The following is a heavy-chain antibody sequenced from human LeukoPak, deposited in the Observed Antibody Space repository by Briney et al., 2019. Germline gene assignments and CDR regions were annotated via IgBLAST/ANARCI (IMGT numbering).Heavy chain of an antibody. V-gene: IGHV3-30*02. CDR1: GFTFSSYG. J-gene: IGHJ4*02. CDR3: AKEGPNYSGYDQMYYFDY. D-gene: IGHD5-12*01. CDR2: IRYDGSNK. Sequence: GGSLRLSCAASGFTFSSYGMHWVRQAPGKGLEWVAFIRYDGSNKYYADSVKGRFTISRDNSKNTLYLQMNSLRAEDTAVYYCAKEGPNYSGYDQMYYFDYWGQGTLVTVSS.